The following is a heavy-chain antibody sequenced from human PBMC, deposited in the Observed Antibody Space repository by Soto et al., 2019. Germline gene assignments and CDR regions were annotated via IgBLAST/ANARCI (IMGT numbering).Heavy chain of an antibody. CDR3: ARESGGATATLDYYYFYMDV. CDR2: INPNSGVT. D-gene: IGHD5-12*01. CDR1: GDSFNDYY. J-gene: IGHJ6*03. V-gene: IGHV1-2*04. Sequence: QVQLVQSGAEVRKPGASVTVSCRSSGDSFNDYYIHWVRQAPGQWLEWMGWINPNSGVTKYAQKFQGWVSMTRDTSIRTVYMQLSRLRSDDTAVYYCARESGGATATLDYYYFYMDVWSTGTTVTVSS.